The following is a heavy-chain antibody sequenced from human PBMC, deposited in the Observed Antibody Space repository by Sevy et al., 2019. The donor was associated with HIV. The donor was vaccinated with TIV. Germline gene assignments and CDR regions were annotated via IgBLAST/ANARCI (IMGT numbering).Heavy chain of an antibody. J-gene: IGHJ4*02. D-gene: IGHD2-2*02. V-gene: IGHV4-59*01. CDR3: ARDAIEMFDY. CDR2: IYYSGST. Sequence: SETLSLTCTVPGGSISSYYWSWIRQPPGKGLEWIGYIYYSGSTNYNPSLKSRVTISVDTSKNQFSLKLSSVTAADTAVYYCARDAIEMFDYWGQGTLVTVSS. CDR1: GGSISSYY.